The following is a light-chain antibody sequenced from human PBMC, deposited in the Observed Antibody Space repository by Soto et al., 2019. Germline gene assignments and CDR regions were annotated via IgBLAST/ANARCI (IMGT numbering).Light chain of an antibody. CDR1: QSISSY. CDR2: AAS. Sequence: DIQMTQSPSSLSASVGDRVTITCRASQSISSYLNWYQQKPGKAPKLLIYAASSLQSGGPSRFSGSGSGTEFTHTISSLQPEDFATYYCQQSYSTVTCGQGTKVEIK. J-gene: IGKJ1*01. CDR3: QQSYSTVT. V-gene: IGKV1-39*01.